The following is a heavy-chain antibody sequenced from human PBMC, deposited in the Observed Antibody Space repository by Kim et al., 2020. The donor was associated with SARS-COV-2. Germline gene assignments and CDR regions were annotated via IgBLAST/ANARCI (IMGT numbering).Heavy chain of an antibody. V-gene: IGHV5-51*01. Sequence: GESLKISCKGSGDSFTTYWIVWVRQMPGKGLEWMGIIYPGDSDTRYSPSFQGQVTISADKSISTAYLQWNSLKASDTAMYYCARHSCSSSTCYDPPSFYYHGMDVWGQGTTVTVSS. CDR2: IYPGDSDT. CDR1: GDSFTTYW. J-gene: IGHJ6*02. D-gene: IGHD2-2*01. CDR3: ARHSCSSSTCYDPPSFYYHGMDV.